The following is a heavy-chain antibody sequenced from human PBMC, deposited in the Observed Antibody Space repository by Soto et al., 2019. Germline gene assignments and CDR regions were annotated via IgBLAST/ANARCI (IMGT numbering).Heavy chain of an antibody. Sequence: EVQLLESGGGLVQPGGSLRLSCAASGFTFSSYAKRWVRQAPGKGLEWVSAISGSGDSTYYADSVKGRFTTSRDNSKNTLYLQMNSLRAEDTAVYYWARRGSGSYYDYWGQGTLVTVSS. CDR1: GFTFSSYA. V-gene: IGHV3-23*01. D-gene: IGHD1-26*01. J-gene: IGHJ4*02. CDR3: ARRGSGSYYDY. CDR2: ISGSGDST.